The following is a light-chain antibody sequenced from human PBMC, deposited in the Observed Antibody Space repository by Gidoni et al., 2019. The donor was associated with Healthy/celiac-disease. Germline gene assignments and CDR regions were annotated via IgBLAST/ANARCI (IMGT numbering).Light chain of an antibody. Sequence: EIQMTQSPSSLSASVGDRVTITCRASQGISNSLAWYQQKPGKAPKLLLYAASRLESGVTSRFSGSGSGTDYTLTISSLQPEDFATYYCQQYYSNRPITFGQGTRLEIK. CDR2: AAS. J-gene: IGKJ5*01. CDR3: QQYYSNRPIT. V-gene: IGKV1-NL1*01. CDR1: QGISNS.